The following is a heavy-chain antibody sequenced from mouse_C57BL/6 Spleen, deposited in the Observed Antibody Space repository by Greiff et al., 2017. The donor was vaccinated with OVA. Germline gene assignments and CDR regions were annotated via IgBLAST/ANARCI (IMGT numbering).Heavy chain of an antibody. J-gene: IGHJ4*01. V-gene: IGHV1-26*01. D-gene: IGHD4-1*02. CDR2: INPNNGGT. Sequence: EVQLQQSGPELVKPGASVKISCKASGYTFTDYYMNWVKQSHGKSLEWIGDINPNNGGTSYNQKFKGKATLTVDKSSSTAYMELRSLTSEDSAVYYCARYPSNSYYAMDYWGQGTSVTVSS. CDR1: GYTFTDYY. CDR3: ARYPSNSYYAMDY.